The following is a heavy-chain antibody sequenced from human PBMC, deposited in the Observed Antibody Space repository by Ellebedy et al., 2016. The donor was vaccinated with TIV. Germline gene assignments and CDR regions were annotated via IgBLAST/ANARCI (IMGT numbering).Heavy chain of an antibody. J-gene: IGHJ4*02. CDR3: AKGAVQLWLQSFDY. V-gene: IGHV3-30*18. CDR1: GFTFSSYG. Sequence: GGSLRLSXAASGFTFSSYGMHWVRQAPGKGLEWVAVISYDGSNKYYADSVKGRFTISRDNSKNTLYLQMNSLRAEDTAVYYCAKGAVQLWLQSFDYWGQGTLVTVSS. CDR2: ISYDGSNK. D-gene: IGHD5-18*01.